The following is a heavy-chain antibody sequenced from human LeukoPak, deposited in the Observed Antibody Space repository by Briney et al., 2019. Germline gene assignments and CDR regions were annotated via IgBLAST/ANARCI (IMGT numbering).Heavy chain of an antibody. CDR1: GYAFISYY. D-gene: IGHD4-17*01. V-gene: IGHV1-69*04. CDR2: IIPILGIA. J-gene: IGHJ6*02. Sequence: ASVKVSCKASGYAFISYYIHWVRQAPGQGLEWMGRIIPILGIANYAQKFQGRVTITADKSTSTAYMELSSLRSEDTAVYYCARGSSLDYGDYKGMDVWGQGTTVTVSS. CDR3: ARGSSLDYGDYKGMDV.